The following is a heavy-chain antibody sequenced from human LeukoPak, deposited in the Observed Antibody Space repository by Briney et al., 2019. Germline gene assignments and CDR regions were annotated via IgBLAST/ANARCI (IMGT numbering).Heavy chain of an antibody. D-gene: IGHD3-3*01. V-gene: IGHV3-23*01. CDR2: ISGSGGST. J-gene: IGHJ4*02. CDR3: AKDLRITIFGVPIDETDY. Sequence: GGSLRLSCAASGFTFSSYPMSWVRQAPGKGLEWASAISGSGGSTYYADSVKGRFTISRDNSKNTLYLQMNSLRAEDTAVYYCAKDLRITIFGVPIDETDYWGQGTLVTVSS. CDR1: GFTFSSYP.